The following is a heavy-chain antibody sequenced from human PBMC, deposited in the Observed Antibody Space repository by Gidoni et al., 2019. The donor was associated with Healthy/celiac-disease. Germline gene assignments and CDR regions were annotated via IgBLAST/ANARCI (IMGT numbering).Heavy chain of an antibody. D-gene: IGHD3-22*01. CDR3: ARVVTMIVVGATTDHPLFGP. CDR2: IYYSGST. V-gene: IGHV4-31*02. Sequence: LEWIGYIYYSGSTYYNPSLKSRVTISVDTSKNQFSLKLSSVTAADTAVYYCARVVTMIVVGATTDHPLFGPWGQGTLVTVSS. J-gene: IGHJ5*02.